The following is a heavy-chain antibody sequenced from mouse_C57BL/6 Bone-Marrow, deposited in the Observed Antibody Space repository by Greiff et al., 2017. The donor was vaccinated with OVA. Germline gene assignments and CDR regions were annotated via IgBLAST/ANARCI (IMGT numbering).Heavy chain of an antibody. V-gene: IGHV1-26*01. CDR3: ARGYYGSEAY. CDR2: INPNNGGT. D-gene: IGHD1-1*01. CDR1: GYTFTDYY. Sequence: VQLQQSGPELVKPGASVKISCKASGYTFTDYYMNWVKQSHGKSLEWIGDINPNNGGTSYNQKFKGKATLTVDKSSSTAYMELRSLTSEDSAVYYCARGYYGSEAYWGQGTLVTVSA. J-gene: IGHJ3*01.